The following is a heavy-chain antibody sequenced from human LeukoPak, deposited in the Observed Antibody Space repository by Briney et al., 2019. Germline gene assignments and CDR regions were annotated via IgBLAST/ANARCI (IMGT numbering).Heavy chain of an antibody. CDR3: TTDGDYSNSYFDY. Sequence: GGSLRLSCAASGFTFSSYSMNWVRQAPGKGLEWVSSISSSSSYIYYADSVKGRFTISRDNAKNSLYLQMNSLRAEDTAVYYCTTDGDYSNSYFDYWGQGTLVTVSS. CDR2: ISSSSSYI. V-gene: IGHV3-21*03. CDR1: GFTFSSYS. D-gene: IGHD4-11*01. J-gene: IGHJ4*02.